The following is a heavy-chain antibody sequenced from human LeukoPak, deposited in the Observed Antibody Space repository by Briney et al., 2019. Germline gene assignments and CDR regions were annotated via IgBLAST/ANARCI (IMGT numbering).Heavy chain of an antibody. CDR1: GFSFSTYW. J-gene: IGHJ4*02. Sequence: GGSLRLSCAASGFSFSTYWMHWVRQAPGKGLVWVSRIKTDGSSTSYADSVKGRFTVSRDNAKNTLYLQMNSLRAEDTAIYYCARTTDAYDAFDYWGQGTLVTVSS. CDR3: ARTTDAYDAFDY. D-gene: IGHD5-24*01. CDR2: IKTDGSST. V-gene: IGHV3-74*01.